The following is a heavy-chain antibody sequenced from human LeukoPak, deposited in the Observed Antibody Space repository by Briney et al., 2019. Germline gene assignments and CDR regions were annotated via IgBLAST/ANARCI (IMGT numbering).Heavy chain of an antibody. CDR3: ARDQAPYSSGWYLSY. V-gene: IGHV1-69*05. J-gene: IGHJ4*02. D-gene: IGHD6-19*01. Sequence: GASVKVSCKASGGTFSSYAISWVRQAPGQGLEWMGRIIPIFGTANYAQKFQGRVTITTDESTSTPYMELSSLRSEDTAVYYCARDQAPYSSGWYLSYWGQGTLVTVSS. CDR1: GGTFSSYA. CDR2: IIPIFGTA.